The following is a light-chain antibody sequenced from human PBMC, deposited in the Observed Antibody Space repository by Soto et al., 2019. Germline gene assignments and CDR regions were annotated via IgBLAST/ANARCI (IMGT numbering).Light chain of an antibody. CDR3: QQYGSSPRT. CDR2: GAS. V-gene: IGKV3-20*01. Sequence: EIVLTQSPATLSLSPGEVATLSFRASQSVSSNLAWYQQKPGQAPRLLIYGASSRATGIPDRFSGSGSGTDFTLTISRLEPEDFAVYYCQQYGSSPRTFGQGTKVDIK. CDR1: QSVSSN. J-gene: IGKJ1*01.